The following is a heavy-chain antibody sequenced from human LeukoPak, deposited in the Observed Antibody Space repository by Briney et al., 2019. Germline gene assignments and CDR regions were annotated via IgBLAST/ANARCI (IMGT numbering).Heavy chain of an antibody. Sequence: PSETLSLTCAVYGGSFSSYYWNWIRQPPGKGLEWIGEINHSGSTNYNPSLKSRLSISVDTSKNQVSLKLTSVTAADTAVYYCARVPIRPHIVVVTAIFDYWGQGTLVTVSS. CDR2: INHSGST. CDR1: GGSFSSYY. V-gene: IGHV4-34*01. CDR3: ARVPIRPHIVVVTAIFDY. J-gene: IGHJ4*02. D-gene: IGHD2-21*02.